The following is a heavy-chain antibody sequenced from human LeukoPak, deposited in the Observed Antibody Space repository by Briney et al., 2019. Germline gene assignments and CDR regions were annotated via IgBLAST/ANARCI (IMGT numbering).Heavy chain of an antibody. J-gene: IGHJ4*02. D-gene: IGHD1-14*01. CDR1: GGSFSGYY. CDR2: INHSGST. CDR3: ATEINRSEDY. V-gene: IGHV4-34*01. Sequence: PSETLSLTCAVYGGSFSGYYWSWIRQPPGKGLEWIGEINHSGSTNYNPSLKSRVTISVDTSKNQFSLKLSSVTAADTAVYYCATEINRSEDYWGQGTLVTVSS.